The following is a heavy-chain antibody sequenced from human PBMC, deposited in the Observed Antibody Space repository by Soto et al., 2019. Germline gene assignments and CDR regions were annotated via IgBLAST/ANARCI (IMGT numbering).Heavy chain of an antibody. CDR1: GGTFSSYA. Sequence: ASVKVSCKASGGTFSSYAISWVRQAPGQGLEWMGGIIPIFGTANYAQKFQGRVTITADKSTSTAYMELSSLRSEDTAVYYCARRAVGDIVAVPAAMGMHYYYGMDVWGQGTTVTVSS. J-gene: IGHJ6*02. V-gene: IGHV1-69*06. D-gene: IGHD2-2*01. CDR2: IIPIFGTA. CDR3: ARRAVGDIVAVPAAMGMHYYYGMDV.